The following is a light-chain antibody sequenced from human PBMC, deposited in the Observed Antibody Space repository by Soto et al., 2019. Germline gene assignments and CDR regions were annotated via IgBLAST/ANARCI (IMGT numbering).Light chain of an antibody. V-gene: IGLV2-11*01. CDR1: SSDVGGYNY. J-gene: IGLJ3*02. Sequence: QSALTQPRSVSGSPGQSVTISCTGTSSDVGGYNYVSWYQQHPGKAPKLMIYDVSKRPSGVPDRFSGSKSGNTASLTISGLQAEDEADYYCSSYAGSYIWVFGGGTKL. CDR3: SSYAGSYIWV. CDR2: DVS.